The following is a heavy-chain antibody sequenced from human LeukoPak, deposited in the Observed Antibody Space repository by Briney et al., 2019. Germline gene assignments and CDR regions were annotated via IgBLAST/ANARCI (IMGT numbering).Heavy chain of an antibody. Sequence: ASGTLSLTSGVSGVSISTTNWWRWVRQPPGQGLGWVAEISLTGRTNYNPSLNGRVTMSLDESSNQLSLNLTSVPAADTAIYYCSRESGAFCPFGYWGQGTLVIVPS. J-gene: IGHJ4*02. CDR2: ISLTGRT. CDR3: SRESGAFCPFGY. V-gene: IGHV4-4*02. D-gene: IGHD1-26*01. CDR1: GVSISTTNW.